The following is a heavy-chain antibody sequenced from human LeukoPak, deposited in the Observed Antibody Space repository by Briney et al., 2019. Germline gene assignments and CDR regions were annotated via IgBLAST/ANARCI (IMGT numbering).Heavy chain of an antibody. CDR1: GFTFSSYW. CDR3: ARRSYIAARLNYYYGMDV. J-gene: IGHJ6*02. CDR2: IKQDGSEK. V-gene: IGHV3-7*01. D-gene: IGHD6-6*01. Sequence: GGSLRLSCAASGFTFSSYWMSWVRQAPGKGLEWVANIKQDGSEKYYVDSVKGRFTISRDNAKNSLYLQMNSLRAEDTAVYYCARRSYIAARLNYYYGMDVWGQGTTVTVSS.